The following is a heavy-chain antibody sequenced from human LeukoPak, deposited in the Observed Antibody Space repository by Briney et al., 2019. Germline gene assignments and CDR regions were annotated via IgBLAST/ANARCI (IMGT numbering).Heavy chain of an antibody. CDR3: ARVRYGGNWNYCFDY. D-gene: IGHD1-7*01. CDR2: INPSGGST. CDR1: GYTFTSYY. V-gene: IGHV1-46*01. J-gene: IGHJ4*02. Sequence: ASVKVSCKASGYTFTSYYMHWVRQAPGQGLEWMGIINPSGGSTSYAQKFQGRVTMTRDTSTSTVYMELSSLRSEDTAVYYCARVRYGGNWNYCFDYWGQGTLVTVSS.